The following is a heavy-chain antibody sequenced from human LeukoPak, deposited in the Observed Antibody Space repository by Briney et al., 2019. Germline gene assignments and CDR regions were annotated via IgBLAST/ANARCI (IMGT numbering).Heavy chain of an antibody. D-gene: IGHD2-2*02. CDR1: GDSVSSNSAA. V-gene: IGHV6-1*01. J-gene: IGHJ6*02. Sequence: SQTLSLTCAISGDSVSSNSAAWNWIRQSPSRGLEWLGRTYYRSKWYNDYAVSVKSRTTINPDTSKNQFSLQLNSVTPEDTAVYYCARGGYCSSTSCYTWYGMDVWGQGTTVTVSS. CDR3: ARGGYCSSTSCYTWYGMDV. CDR2: TYYRSKWYN.